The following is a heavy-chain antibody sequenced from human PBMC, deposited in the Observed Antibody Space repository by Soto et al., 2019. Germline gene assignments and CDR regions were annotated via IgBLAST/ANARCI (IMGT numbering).Heavy chain of an antibody. CDR2: INPSGGST. CDR3: NLKGAVAGKGSVIDFDY. V-gene: IGHV1-46*01. Sequence: AASVKVSCKASGYTFTSYYMHWVRQAPGQGLEWMEIINPSGGSTSYAQKFQGRVTMTRDTSTSTVYMELSSLRSEDTAVYYCNLKGAVAGKGSVIDFDYWGQGTLVTVSS. D-gene: IGHD6-19*01. CDR1: GYTFTSYY. J-gene: IGHJ4*02.